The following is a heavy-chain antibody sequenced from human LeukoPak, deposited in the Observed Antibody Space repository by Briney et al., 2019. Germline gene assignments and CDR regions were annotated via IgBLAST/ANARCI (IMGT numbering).Heavy chain of an antibody. Sequence: GGSLRLSCAASGFTFSSYSMNWVRQAPGKGLEWVSYISSSSSTIYYADSVKGRFTISRDNAKNSLYLQMNSLRAEDTAVYYCARDSAGGYYSLDVWGQGTTVTVSS. CDR2: ISSSSSTI. J-gene: IGHJ6*02. D-gene: IGHD3-22*01. CDR3: ARDSAGGYYSLDV. CDR1: GFTFSSYS. V-gene: IGHV3-48*04.